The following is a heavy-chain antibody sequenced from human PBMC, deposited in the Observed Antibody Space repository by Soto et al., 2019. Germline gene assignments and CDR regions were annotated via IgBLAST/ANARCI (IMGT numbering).Heavy chain of an antibody. V-gene: IGHV4-31*03. Sequence: QVQLQESGPGLVKPSQTLSLTCTVSDGSMSSGGHVWSWIRQNPGEGLEWVGYIDYIGTTYYNPSLKRRVVVTVDTSKKQFSLKLSSVTAADTAVYYCARAYSDSGRYFDLWGRGTLVTVSS. D-gene: IGHD4-17*01. CDR2: IDYIGTT. J-gene: IGHJ2*01. CDR3: ARAYSDSGRYFDL. CDR1: DGSMSSGGHV.